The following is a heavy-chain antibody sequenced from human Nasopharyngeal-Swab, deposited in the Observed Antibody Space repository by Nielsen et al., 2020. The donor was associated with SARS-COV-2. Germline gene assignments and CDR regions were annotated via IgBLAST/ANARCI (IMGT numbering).Heavy chain of an antibody. V-gene: IGHV4-34*01. J-gene: IGHJ6*03. CDR1: GGSFSGHR. CDR3: ARVGAGVVPPPVLGPGPYYAYYYMDV. D-gene: IGHD2-2*01. CDR2: VSHGGGT. Sequence: SETLSLTCAVYGGSFSGHRWSWVRQPPGKGLEWIGEVSHGGGTNYNPSLKSRVTISVATSKNPFSLKLSSVTAADTAVYYCARVGAGVVPPPVLGPGPYYAYYYMDVWGKGTTVTVSS.